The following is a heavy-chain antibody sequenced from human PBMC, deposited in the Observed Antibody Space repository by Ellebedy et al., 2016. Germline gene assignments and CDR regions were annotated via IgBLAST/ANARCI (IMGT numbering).Heavy chain of an antibody. Sequence: GGSLRLXXVASGFAFRNFFMTWVRQAPGGGLEWVSTISGGGDITVSADSVKGRFTISRDNAKNSVYLQMNSLRAEDTAVYYCARGVGGTSLNWFDPWGQGTLVTVSS. CDR3: ARGVGGTSLNWFDP. J-gene: IGHJ5*02. D-gene: IGHD3-16*01. V-gene: IGHV3-21*01. CDR2: ISGGGDIT. CDR1: GFAFRNFF.